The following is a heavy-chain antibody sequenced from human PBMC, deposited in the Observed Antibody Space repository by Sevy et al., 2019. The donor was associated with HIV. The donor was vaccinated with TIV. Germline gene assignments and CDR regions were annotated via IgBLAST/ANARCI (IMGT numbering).Heavy chain of an antibody. V-gene: IGHV3-73*01. Sequence: GGSLRLSCAASGFTFSGSAIHWVRQASGKGLEWIGRIRNKANSYATAYAESVKGRFTISRDDSKNTAYLQMNSLKTDDTDVYYCTRREMGSSSWYPYFDSWGQGTLVTVSS. CDR3: TRREMGSSSWYPYFDS. D-gene: IGHD6-13*01. J-gene: IGHJ4*02. CDR1: GFTFSGSA. CDR2: IRNKANSYAT.